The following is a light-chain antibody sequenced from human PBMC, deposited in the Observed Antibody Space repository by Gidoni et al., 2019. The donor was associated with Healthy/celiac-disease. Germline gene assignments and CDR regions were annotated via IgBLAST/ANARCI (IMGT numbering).Light chain of an antibody. V-gene: IGKV3-11*01. J-gene: IGKJ4*01. CDR2: DAS. CDR3: QRRSNSLT. Sequence: EIVLTQSPATLSLSPGERATLSCRASQSVSSYLAWYQQKPGQAPRLLIYDASNSATGSPARFSGSGSGTDFTLAISSLEPEDFAVYYCQRRSNSLTFGGGTKVEIK. CDR1: QSVSSY.